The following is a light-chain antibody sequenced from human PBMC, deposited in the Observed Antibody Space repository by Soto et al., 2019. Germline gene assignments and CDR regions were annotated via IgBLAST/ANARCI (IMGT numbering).Light chain of an antibody. CDR3: CLYIPATPYV. CDR1: SGFVGSFSL. Sequence: TQPAWVTVYPGLAITISCTGTSGFVGSFSLVSWYQQHPGKAPKVMISEGHRRPSGVPDRFSGSTSVNSASLTISGLQADDDADYSCCLYIPATPYVFGTRTNVT. CDR2: EGH. J-gene: IGLJ1*01. V-gene: IGLV2-23*01.